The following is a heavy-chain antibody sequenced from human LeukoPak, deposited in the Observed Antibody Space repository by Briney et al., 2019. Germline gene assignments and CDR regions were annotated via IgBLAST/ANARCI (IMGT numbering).Heavy chain of an antibody. CDR2: INPNSGGT. V-gene: IGHV1-2*06. D-gene: IGHD4-17*01. Sequence: GASVKASCKASGYTFTGYYMHWVRQAPGQGLEWMGRINPNSGGTNYAQKFQGRVTMTRDTSISTAYMELSRLRSDDTAVYYCARGNYGDYVGDYWGQGTLVTVSS. CDR3: ARGNYGDYVGDY. CDR1: GYTFTGYY. J-gene: IGHJ4*02.